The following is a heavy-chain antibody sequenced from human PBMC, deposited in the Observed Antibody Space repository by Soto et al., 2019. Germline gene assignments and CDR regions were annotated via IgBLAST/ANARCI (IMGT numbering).Heavy chain of an antibody. D-gene: IGHD6-19*01. Sequence: EVKLVESGGGLVQPGRSLRLSCAASGFAFDDYAMHWVRQAPGKGLQWVSGLSWNSNAIGYADSVKGRFTISRDNAKNSLYLQMSRLRPEDAALYCCARDIAVAAIDAFDIWGQGTMVTVSS. J-gene: IGHJ3*02. CDR3: ARDIAVAAIDAFDI. CDR1: GFAFDDYA. CDR2: LSWNSNAI. V-gene: IGHV3-9*01.